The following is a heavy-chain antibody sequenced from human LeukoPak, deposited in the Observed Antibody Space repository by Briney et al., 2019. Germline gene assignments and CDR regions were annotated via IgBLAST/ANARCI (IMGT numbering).Heavy chain of an antibody. CDR1: GGSISNYY. Sequence: SETLSLTCTVSGGSISNYYWSWIRQPPGKGLEWIGYIHYSGSTNYKSSLKSRVTISLDTSKNQFSLKLNSVTAADTAVYYCATLNRGDGDDYSGNFDYWGQGTLVTVSS. V-gene: IGHV4-59*01. CDR2: IHYSGST. CDR3: ATLNRGDGDDYSGNFDY. J-gene: IGHJ4*02. D-gene: IGHD4-11*01.